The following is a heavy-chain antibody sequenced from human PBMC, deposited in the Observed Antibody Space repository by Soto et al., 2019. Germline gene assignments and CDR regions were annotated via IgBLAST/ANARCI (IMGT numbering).Heavy chain of an antibody. V-gene: IGHV3-23*01. CDR1: GFTFSSYA. CDR2: ISGSGGST. J-gene: IGHJ4*02. D-gene: IGHD2-2*01. CDR3: AKNQAHLCSSTSCQTVYFDY. Sequence: PGGSLRLSCAASGFTFSSYAMSWVRQAPGKGLEWVSAISGSGGSTYYADSVKGRFTISRDNSKNTLYLQMNSLRAEDTAVYYCAKNQAHLCSSTSCQTVYFDYWGQGTLVTVSS.